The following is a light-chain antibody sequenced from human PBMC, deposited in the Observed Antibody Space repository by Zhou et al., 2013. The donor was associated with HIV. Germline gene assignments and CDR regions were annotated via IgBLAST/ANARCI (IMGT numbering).Light chain of an antibody. CDR1: QSVRDNY. CDR3: QQYSDSPPWT. CDR2: GAS. Sequence: EIVLTQSPDTLSLSSGERGTLSCRASQSVRDNYLAWYQQKPGQPPRLLIYGASTRATGIPDRFSGSGSGTDFTLTISRLEPEDFAVYFCQQYSDSPPWTFGQGTKVEIK. J-gene: IGKJ1*01. V-gene: IGKV3-20*01.